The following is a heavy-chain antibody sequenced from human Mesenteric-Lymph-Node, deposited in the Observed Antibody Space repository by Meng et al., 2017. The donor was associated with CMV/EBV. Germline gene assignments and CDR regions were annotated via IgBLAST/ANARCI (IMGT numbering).Heavy chain of an antibody. V-gene: IGHV3-48*04. Sequence: GESLKISCAASGFTFSPYSLNWVRQAPGKGLEWVSYISSSSSTIYYADSVKGRFTISRDNAKNSLYLQMNSLRAEDTAVYYCARAAYSNYDYWGQGTLVTVSS. D-gene: IGHD4-11*01. J-gene: IGHJ4*02. CDR2: ISSSSSTI. CDR3: ARAAYSNYDY. CDR1: GFTFSPYS.